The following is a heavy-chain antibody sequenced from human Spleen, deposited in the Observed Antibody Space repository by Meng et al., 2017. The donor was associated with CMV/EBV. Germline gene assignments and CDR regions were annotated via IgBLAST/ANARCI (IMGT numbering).Heavy chain of an antibody. Sequence: SETLSLTCTVSGGSITSTSCYWGWIRQPPGKGLEWIAGIHYGGNTYYNPSLKTRVAISADTSKNQFSLKLSSVTAADTAVYYCARQDLAYYDSSGYLYYFDYWGQGTLVTVSS. CDR2: IHYGGNT. CDR1: GGSITSTSCY. J-gene: IGHJ4*02. D-gene: IGHD3-22*01. CDR3: ARQDLAYYDSSGYLYYFDY. V-gene: IGHV4-39*01.